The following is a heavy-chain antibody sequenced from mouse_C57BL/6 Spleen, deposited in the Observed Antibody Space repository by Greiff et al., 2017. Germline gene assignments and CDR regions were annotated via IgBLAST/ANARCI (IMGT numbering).Heavy chain of an antibody. V-gene: IGHV1-82*01. CDR3: ARVGIYYGNYWYVEG. Sequence: LVESGPELVKPGASVKISCTASGYAFSSSWMHWVKQRPGQGLEWIGRIYPGDGDTNYNGKFKGKATLTADTSSSTAYLQLSSLTSEDSAVYFCARVGIYYGNYWYVEGWGTGTTVTGSA. CDR2: IYPGDGDT. CDR1: GYAFSSSW. J-gene: IGHJ1*03. D-gene: IGHD2-1*01.